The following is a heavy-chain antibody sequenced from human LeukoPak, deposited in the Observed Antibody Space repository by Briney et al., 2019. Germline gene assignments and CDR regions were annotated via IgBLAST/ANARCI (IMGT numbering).Heavy chain of an antibody. CDR1: GGSISSSSYY. J-gene: IGHJ4*02. V-gene: IGHV4-39*01. CDR2: IYYSGST. D-gene: IGHD1-26*01. Sequence: SETLSLTCTVSGGSISSSSYYWGWIRQPPGKGLEWIGSIYYSGSTYYNPSLKSRVTISVDTSKNQFSLKLSSVTAADTAVYDCARYSGSSSHRFDYWGQGTLVTVSS. CDR3: ARYSGSSSHRFDY.